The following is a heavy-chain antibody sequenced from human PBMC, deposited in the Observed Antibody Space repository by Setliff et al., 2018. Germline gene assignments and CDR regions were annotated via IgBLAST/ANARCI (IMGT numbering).Heavy chain of an antibody. CDR2: ITGTGGSA. Sequence: GGSLRLSCAASGFTFGSYAMNWVRHGPGKRPEWVSGITGTGGSADYADSVKGRFTIARDNSKNTVYLQMNSLRAEDTAVYYCAKDIYGSGSYAVGGYFDYWGQGTQVTVSS. J-gene: IGHJ4*02. V-gene: IGHV3-23*01. CDR3: AKDIYGSGSYAVGGYFDY. CDR1: GFTFGSYA. D-gene: IGHD3-10*01.